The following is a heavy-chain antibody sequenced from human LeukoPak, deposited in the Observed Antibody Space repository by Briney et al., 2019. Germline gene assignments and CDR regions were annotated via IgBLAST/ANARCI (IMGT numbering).Heavy chain of an antibody. CDR1: GFTFSSYW. V-gene: IGHV3-74*01. J-gene: IGHJ4*02. CDR3: ARNLGLRDDY. D-gene: IGHD4-17*01. CDR2: INSDGSIT. Sequence: PGGSLRLSCAASGFTFSSYWMHWVRQAPGKGLVWVSRINSDGSITSYADSVKGRFTISRDNAKNTLYLQMNSLRAEDMAINYCARNLGLRDDYWGQGTLVTVSS.